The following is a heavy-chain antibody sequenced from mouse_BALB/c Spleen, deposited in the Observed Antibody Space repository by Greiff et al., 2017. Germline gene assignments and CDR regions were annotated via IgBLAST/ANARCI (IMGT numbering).Heavy chain of an antibody. V-gene: IGHV3-2*02. CDR2: ISYSGST. J-gene: IGHJ4*01. CDR1: GYSITSDYA. CDR3: ARTNWDEEGY. D-gene: IGHD4-1*01. Sequence: VQLQQSGPGLVKPSQSLSLTCTVTGYSITSDYAWNWIRQFPGNKLEWMGYISYSGSTSYNPSLKSRISITRDTSKNQFFLQLNSVTTEDTATYYCARTNWDEEGYWGQGTSVTVSS.